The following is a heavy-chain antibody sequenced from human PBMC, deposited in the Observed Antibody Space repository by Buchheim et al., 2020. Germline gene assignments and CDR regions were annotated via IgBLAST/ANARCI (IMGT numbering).Heavy chain of an antibody. D-gene: IGHD3-22*01. J-gene: IGHJ4*02. Sequence: QVQLVESGGGVVQPGRSLRLSCAASGFTFSSYGVHWVRQAPGKGLEWVAVISYDGSNKYYADSVKGRFTIPRDNSKNTLYTQMNSLRAEDTAVYYCAKYYYDSSNYHGVPGNWGQGTL. CDR2: ISYDGSNK. CDR3: AKYYYDSSNYHGVPGN. V-gene: IGHV3-30*18. CDR1: GFTFSSYG.